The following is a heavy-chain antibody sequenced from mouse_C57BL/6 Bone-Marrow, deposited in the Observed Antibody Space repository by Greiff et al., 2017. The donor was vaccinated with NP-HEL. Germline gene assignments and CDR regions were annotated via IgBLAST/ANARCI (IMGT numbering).Heavy chain of an antibody. J-gene: IGHJ4*01. Sequence: QVQLQQSGPELVKPGASVKISCKASGYAFSSSWMNWVKQRPGKGLEWIGRIYPGDGATNYTGKFKGKATLTADKSSSTAYMRLSSLTSEDSSVYFCASGGLRRKGAYAMDYWGQGTSVTVSS. CDR1: GYAFSSSW. D-gene: IGHD2-2*01. CDR3: ASGGLRRKGAYAMDY. V-gene: IGHV1-82*01. CDR2: IYPGDGAT.